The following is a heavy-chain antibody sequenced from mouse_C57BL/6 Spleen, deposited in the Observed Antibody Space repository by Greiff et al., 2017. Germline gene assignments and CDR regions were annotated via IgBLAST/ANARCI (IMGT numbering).Heavy chain of an antibody. Sequence: VQLQQSGPELVKPGASVKISCKASGYSFTGYYMNWVKQSPEKSLEWIGEINPSTGGTTYNQKFKAKAYMQLKSLTSEDSAVYYCARSPTTVDAMDYWGQGTSVTVSS. J-gene: IGHJ4*01. CDR1: GYSFTGYY. V-gene: IGHV1-42*01. D-gene: IGHD1-1*01. CDR3: ARSPTTVDAMDY. CDR2: INPSTGGT.